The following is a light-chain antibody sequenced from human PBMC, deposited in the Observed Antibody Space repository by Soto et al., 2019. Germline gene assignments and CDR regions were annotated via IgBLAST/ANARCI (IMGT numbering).Light chain of an antibody. J-gene: IGLJ1*01. CDR2: EVS. CDR3: SSYTSSSTLYV. CDR1: SSDVGGYNY. Sequence: QSVLTQPASVSVSPGQSITISFTGTSSDVGGYNYVSWYQQHPGKAPKLMIYEVSNRPSGVSNRFSGSKSGNTASLTISGLQAEDEADYYCSSYTSSSTLYVFGTGTKVTVL. V-gene: IGLV2-14*01.